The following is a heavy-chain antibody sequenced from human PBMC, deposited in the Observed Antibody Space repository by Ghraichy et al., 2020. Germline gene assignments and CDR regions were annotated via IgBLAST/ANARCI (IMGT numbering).Heavy chain of an antibody. Sequence: PAPGWGKKWVSAISGSGGSTYYADSVKGRFTISRDNSKNTLYLQMNSLRAEDTAVYYCAKVASPTFWSGYLPDYWGQGTLVTVSS. D-gene: IGHD3-3*01. CDR2: ISGSGGST. CDR3: AKVASPTFWSGYLPDY. V-gene: IGHV3-23*01. J-gene: IGHJ4*02.